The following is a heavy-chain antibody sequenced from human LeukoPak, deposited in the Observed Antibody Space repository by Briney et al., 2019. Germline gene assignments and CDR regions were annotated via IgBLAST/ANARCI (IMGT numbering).Heavy chain of an antibody. J-gene: IGHJ4*02. CDR1: GGSISSYY. CDR2: IYYSGST. D-gene: IGHD5-18*01. V-gene: IGHV4-59*01. CDR3: ARGIFDTAVSPYFDY. Sequence: SETLSLTCIVSGGSISSYYWSWIRQPPGKGLEWIGYIYYSGSTNYNPSLKSRVTISVDTSKNQFSLKLSSVTAADTAVYYCARGIFDTAVSPYFDYWGQGTLVTVSS.